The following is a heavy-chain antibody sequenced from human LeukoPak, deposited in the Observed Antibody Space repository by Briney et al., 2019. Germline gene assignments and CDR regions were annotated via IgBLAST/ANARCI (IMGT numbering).Heavy chain of an antibody. Sequence: QPGGSLRLSCSASGFTFSSYAMHWVRQAPGKGLECVSAISSNGGSTYYADSVKGRFTISRDNSKNTLYLQMSSLRAEDTAVYYCVKDLWFPNGVAPHDYWGQGTLVTVSS. D-gene: IGHD3-3*01. V-gene: IGHV3-64D*06. CDR2: ISSNGGST. CDR1: GFTFSSYA. J-gene: IGHJ4*02. CDR3: VKDLWFPNGVAPHDY.